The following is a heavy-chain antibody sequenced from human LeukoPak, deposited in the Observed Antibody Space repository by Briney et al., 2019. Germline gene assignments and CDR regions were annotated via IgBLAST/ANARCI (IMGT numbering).Heavy chain of an antibody. CDR2: INHSGST. J-gene: IGHJ5*02. Sequence: SETLSLTCAVYGGSFSGYYGSWIRQPPGKGLEWIGEINHSGSTNYNPSLKSRVTISVDTSKNQFSLKLSSVTAADTAVYYCARFVSSRPGRLNLFDPWGQGTLVTVSS. CDR3: ARFVSSRPGRLNLFDP. V-gene: IGHV4-34*01. CDR1: GGSFSGYY. D-gene: IGHD2/OR15-2a*01.